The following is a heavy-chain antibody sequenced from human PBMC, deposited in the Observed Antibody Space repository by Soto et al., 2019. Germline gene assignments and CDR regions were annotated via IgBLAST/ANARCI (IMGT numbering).Heavy chain of an antibody. CDR2: ITGGGDVT. D-gene: IGHD4-17*01. CDR3: AKDHLGYGDWYYFDY. J-gene: IGHJ4*02. Sequence: GGSLRLSCAASRFTFSSYAMSWVRQAPGKGLEWVSAITGGGDVTYYADSVKGRFTISKDNSKDTLYLQMNSLRAEDTAIYYCAKDHLGYGDWYYFDYWGQGTLVTVSS. CDR1: RFTFSSYA. V-gene: IGHV3-23*01.